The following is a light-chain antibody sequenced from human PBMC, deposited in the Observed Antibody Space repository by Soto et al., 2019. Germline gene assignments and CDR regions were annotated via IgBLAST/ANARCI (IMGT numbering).Light chain of an antibody. J-gene: IGLJ2*01. V-gene: IGLV1-40*01. Sequence: QSVMTQPPSVSGAPGQRVTVACTGSSSSIGAGYDVHWYRHFPGVAPKLLLFRSSHRPSGVPDRFSGFTSGTSASLAITGLQPHDEAVYYCQSFDSGLVGLIFGAGTKLTVL. CDR2: RSS. CDR3: QSFDSGLVGLI. CDR1: SSSIGAGYD.